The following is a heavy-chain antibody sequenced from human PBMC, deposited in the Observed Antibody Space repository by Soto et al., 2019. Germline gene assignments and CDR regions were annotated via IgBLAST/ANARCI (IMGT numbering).Heavy chain of an antibody. Sequence: ASVKVSFKASGGTFSSYAISWVRQAPGQGLEWMGGIIPIFGTANYAQKFQGRVTIAADESTSTAYMELSSLRSEDTAVYYCARAEEKYYDFWSGSADPQYYYYGMDVWGQGTTVTVSS. V-gene: IGHV1-69*13. J-gene: IGHJ6*02. CDR3: ARAEEKYYDFWSGSADPQYYYYGMDV. D-gene: IGHD3-3*01. CDR2: IIPIFGTA. CDR1: GGTFSSYA.